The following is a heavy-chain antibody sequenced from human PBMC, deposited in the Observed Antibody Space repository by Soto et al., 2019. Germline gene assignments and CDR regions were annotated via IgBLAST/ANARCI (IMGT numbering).Heavy chain of an antibody. CDR2: INHSGST. CDR3: ARFSRRDDAFDI. CDR1: GGSFSGYY. Sequence: SETLSLTCAVYGGSFSGYYCSWIRQPPGKGLEWIGEINHSGSTNYNPSLKSRVTISVDTSKNQFSLKLSSVTAADTAVYYCARFSRRDDAFDIWGQGTMVTVSS. J-gene: IGHJ3*02. V-gene: IGHV4-34*01.